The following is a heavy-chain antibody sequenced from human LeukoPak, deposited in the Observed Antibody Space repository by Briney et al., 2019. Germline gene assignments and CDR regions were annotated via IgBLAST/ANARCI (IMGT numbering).Heavy chain of an antibody. CDR2: ISSSSSTI. J-gene: IGHJ6*02. CDR1: GFTFSSYS. V-gene: IGHV3-48*04. D-gene: IGHD2-2*01. Sequence: GGSLRLSCAASGFTFSSYSMNWVRQAPGKGLEWISYISSSSSTIYYADSVKGRFTISRDNAKNSLYLQMNSLRAEDTAVYYCDLHCSSTSCYLYGMDVWGQGTTVTVSS. CDR3: DLHCSSTSCYLYGMDV.